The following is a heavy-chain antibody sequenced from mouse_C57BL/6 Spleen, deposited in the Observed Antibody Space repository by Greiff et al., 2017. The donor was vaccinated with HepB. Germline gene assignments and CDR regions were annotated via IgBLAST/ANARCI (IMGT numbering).Heavy chain of an antibody. J-gene: IGHJ2*01. CDR3: ARSIHYYGSSYDYFDY. CDR1: GYTFTGYW. V-gene: IGHV1-9*01. D-gene: IGHD1-1*01. CDR2: ILPGSGST. Sequence: VQRVESGAELMKPGASVKLSCKATGYTFTGYWIEWVKQRPGHGLEWIGEILPGSGSTNYNEKFKGKATFTADTSSNTAYMQLSSLTTEDSAIYYCARSIHYYGSSYDYFDYWGQGTTLTVSS.